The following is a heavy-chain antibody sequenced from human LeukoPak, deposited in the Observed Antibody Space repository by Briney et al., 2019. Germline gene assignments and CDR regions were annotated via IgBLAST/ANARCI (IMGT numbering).Heavy chain of an antibody. Sequence: PSETLSLTCTVSGGSIRSYYWSWIRQPPGKRLEWIGYIYYGGSTNYNPSLKSRVTLSVDTSKNQFSLKLSSVTAADTAVYYCARVIYDSSGYCGFDYWGQGTLVTVSS. V-gene: IGHV4-59*01. D-gene: IGHD3-22*01. CDR3: ARVIYDSSGYCGFDY. CDR1: GGSIRSYY. J-gene: IGHJ4*02. CDR2: IYYGGST.